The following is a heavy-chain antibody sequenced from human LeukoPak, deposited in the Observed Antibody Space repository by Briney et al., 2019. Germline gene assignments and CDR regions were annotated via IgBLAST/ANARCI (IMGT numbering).Heavy chain of an antibody. CDR2: INTKSGDA. V-gene: IGHV1-2*02. D-gene: IGHD3-16*01. Sequence: ASVKVSCKASGSTFSDYHINWVRQASGQGPEWMGWINTKSGDAKYNQAVQGRVTMTRDTSISTAYMELNRLRSDDTAMYYCARGEYSNGYPYRLDSWGQGTLATVSS. J-gene: IGHJ4*02. CDR3: ARGEYSNGYPYRLDS. CDR1: GSTFSDYH.